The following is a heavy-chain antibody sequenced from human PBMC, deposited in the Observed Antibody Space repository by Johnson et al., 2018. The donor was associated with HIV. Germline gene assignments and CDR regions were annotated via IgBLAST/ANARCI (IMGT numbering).Heavy chain of an antibody. D-gene: IGHD3-3*01. CDR2: ISYDGSNK. J-gene: IGHJ3*02. CDR3: ARDALLRFLEWFI. V-gene: IGHV3-30*19. CDR1: GFNFSNYG. Sequence: QVQLVESGGGVVQPGRSLRLSCAASGFNFSNYGMYWVRQAPGKGLEWVAVISYDGSNKYYADSVKGRFTISRDNSKNTLYLQMNSLRVEDTAVYYCARDALLRFLEWFIWGQGTMVTVSS.